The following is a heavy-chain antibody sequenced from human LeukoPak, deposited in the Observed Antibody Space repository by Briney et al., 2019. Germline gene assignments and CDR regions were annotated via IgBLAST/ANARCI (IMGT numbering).Heavy chain of an antibody. D-gene: IGHD5-12*01. CDR1: GGSFSGYY. J-gene: IGHJ4*02. V-gene: IGHV4-34*01. CDR2: INHSGST. Sequence: SETLSLTCAVYGGSFSGYYWSWIRQPPGKGLEWIGEINHSGSTNYNPSLKSRVTISVDTSKNQFSLKLSSVTAADTAVYYCARGRGKYSGYAIYFDYWGQGTLVTVSS. CDR3: ARGRGKYSGYAIYFDY.